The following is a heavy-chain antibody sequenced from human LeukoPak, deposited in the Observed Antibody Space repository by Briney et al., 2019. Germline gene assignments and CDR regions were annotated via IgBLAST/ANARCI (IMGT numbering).Heavy chain of an antibody. CDR3: ARLTDTAMATYYFDY. Sequence: PSETLSLTCTVSGGSISSSSYYWGWIRQPPGKGLEWIGSIHYSGSTYYNPSLKSRVTISVDTSKNQFSLKLSSVTAADTAVYYCARLTDTAMATYYFDYWGQGTLVTVSS. J-gene: IGHJ4*02. V-gene: IGHV4-39*01. CDR1: GGSISSSSYY. D-gene: IGHD5-18*01. CDR2: IHYSGST.